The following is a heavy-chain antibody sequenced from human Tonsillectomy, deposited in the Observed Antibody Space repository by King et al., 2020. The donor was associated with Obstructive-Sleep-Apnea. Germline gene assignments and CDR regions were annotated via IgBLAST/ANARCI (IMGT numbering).Heavy chain of an antibody. CDR2: IRYDGSNK. D-gene: IGHD3-9*01. CDR3: AKDPTNYDILTGDYYYYGMDV. V-gene: IGHV3-30*02. CDR1: GFTFSNYG. Sequence: VQLVESGGGVVQPGRSLRLSCAASGFTFSNYGMHWVRQAPGKGLEWVAFIRYDGSNKYYVDSVKGRFTISRDNSKNMLYLQMNSLRSEETAGYYCAKDPTNYDILTGDYYYYGMDVWGQGTTVTVSS. J-gene: IGHJ6*02.